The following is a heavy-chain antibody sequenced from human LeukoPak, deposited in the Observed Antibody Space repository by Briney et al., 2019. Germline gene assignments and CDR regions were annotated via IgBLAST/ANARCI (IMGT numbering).Heavy chain of an antibody. CDR2: VSGNNGHT. CDR1: GYTFTNYG. V-gene: IGHV1-18*04. CDR3: ARGHLLSLDY. Sequence: ASVKLSCKASGYTFTNYGITWVRQAPGQGLEWMGWVSGNNGHTKYAQTLQGRVTMTTDTSKNTAYMELRSLRSDDTAVYYCARGHLLSLDYWGQGTLVTVSS. J-gene: IGHJ4*02.